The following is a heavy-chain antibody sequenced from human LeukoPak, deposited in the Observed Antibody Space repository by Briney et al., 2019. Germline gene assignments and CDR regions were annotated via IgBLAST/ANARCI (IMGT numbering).Heavy chain of an antibody. CDR3: AKVPISV. J-gene: IGHJ4*02. CDR1: GFTFSSYG. V-gene: IGHV3-30*02. D-gene: IGHD3-3*01. CDR2: IRYDGSNK. Sequence: GXSLXXXCAASGFTFSSYGMHWVRQAPGKGLEWVAFIRYDGSNKYYADSVKGRFTISRDNSKNTLYLQMNSLRAEDTAVYYCAKVPISVWGQGTLVTVSS.